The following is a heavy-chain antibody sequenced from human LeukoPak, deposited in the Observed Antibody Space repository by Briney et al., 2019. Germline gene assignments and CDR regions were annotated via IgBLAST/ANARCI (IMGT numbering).Heavy chain of an antibody. D-gene: IGHD6-19*01. J-gene: IGHJ4*02. CDR2: INHSGST. Sequence: PSETLSLTCAVYGGSFSGYYWSWIRQPPGKGLQWIGEINHSGSTNYNPSLKSRVTISVDTSKNQFSLKLSSVTAADTAVYYCARVDPKAVASSGYFDYWGQGTLVTVSS. CDR1: GGSFSGYY. CDR3: ARVDPKAVASSGYFDY. V-gene: IGHV4-34*01.